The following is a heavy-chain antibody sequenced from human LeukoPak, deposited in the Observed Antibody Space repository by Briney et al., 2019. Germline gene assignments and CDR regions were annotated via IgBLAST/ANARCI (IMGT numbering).Heavy chain of an antibody. CDR3: ARQVTVTTFDY. V-gene: IGHV4-38-2*01. Sequence: PSETLSLTCAVSGYSISSGYYWDWIRQPPWKGLEWIGSIYHSGSTYYNPSLKSRVTISVDTSKNQFSLKLSSVTAADTAVYYCARQVTVTTFDYWGQGTLVTVSS. CDR1: GYSISSGYY. CDR2: IYHSGST. D-gene: IGHD4-17*01. J-gene: IGHJ4*02.